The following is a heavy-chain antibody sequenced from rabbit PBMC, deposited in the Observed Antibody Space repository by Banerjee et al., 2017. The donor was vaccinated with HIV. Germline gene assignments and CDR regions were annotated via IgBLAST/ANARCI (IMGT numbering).Heavy chain of an antibody. V-gene: IGHV1S45*01. D-gene: IGHD2-1*01. CDR2: IYAGSSGST. CDR3: ARNDYGDYAYYFNL. J-gene: IGHJ4*01. CDR1: GFSFSTTYY. Sequence: QEQLEESGGDLVKPEGSLTLTCTASGFSFSTTYYMSWVRQAPGKGLEWIACIYAGSSGSTYYASWAKGRFTISKTSSTAVTLQMTSLTAADTATYFCARNDYGDYAYYFNLWGPGTLVTVS.